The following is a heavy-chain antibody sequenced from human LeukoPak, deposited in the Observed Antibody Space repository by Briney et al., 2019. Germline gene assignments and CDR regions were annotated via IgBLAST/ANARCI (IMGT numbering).Heavy chain of an antibody. CDR2: LASDGSKK. Sequence: GGSLRLSCAASKFTFSDYYMTWVRQAPGKGLEWVAVLASDGSKKYYADSVKGRLTISRDTSKNTLYLQMNSLRPEDTAVYYCARINDYVWGSYRFDYWGQGTLVTVSS. CDR1: KFTFSDYY. D-gene: IGHD3-16*02. V-gene: IGHV3-30*03. J-gene: IGHJ4*02. CDR3: ARINDYVWGSYRFDY.